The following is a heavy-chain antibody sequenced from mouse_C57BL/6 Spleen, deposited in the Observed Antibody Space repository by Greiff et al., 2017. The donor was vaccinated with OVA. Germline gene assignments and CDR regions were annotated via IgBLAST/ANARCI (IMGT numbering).Heavy chain of an antibody. CDR1: GYTFTSYW. CDR3: ARSRGYGTFDY. CDR2: IDPSDSYT. Sequence: QVQMQQPGAELVRPGTSVKLSCKASGYTFTSYWMHWVKQRPGQGLEWIGVIDPSDSYTNYNQKFKGKATLTVDTSSSTAYMQLSSLTSEDSAVYYCARSRGYGTFDYWGQGTTLTVSS. V-gene: IGHV1-59*01. D-gene: IGHD2-1*01. J-gene: IGHJ2*01.